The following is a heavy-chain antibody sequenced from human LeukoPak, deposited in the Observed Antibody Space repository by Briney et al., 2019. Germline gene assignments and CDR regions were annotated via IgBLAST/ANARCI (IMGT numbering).Heavy chain of an antibody. J-gene: IGHJ4*02. CDR3: GKEVERHFDLKY. V-gene: IGHV3-23*01. CDR1: GFTSGIYA. Sequence: GGSLRLSCAASGFTSGIYAVSWVRQAPGKGLEWVSAFSGGGDSYYADSVKGRFTISRDNSRKILYLQMNSLRAEDTAVYYCGKEVERHFDLKYWGQGTLVTVSS. CDR2: FSGGGDS.